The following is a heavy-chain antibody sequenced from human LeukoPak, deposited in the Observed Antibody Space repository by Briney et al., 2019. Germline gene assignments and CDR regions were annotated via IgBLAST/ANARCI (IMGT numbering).Heavy chain of an antibody. Sequence: GGSLRLSCAASGFTFSSYWMHWVRQAPGKGLAWVSGTNTDGSSTSYADSVKGRFTIARDNAKNTLYLQMNSLRAEDTAVYYCYGANAEHWGQGTLVTVSS. CDR3: YGANAEH. V-gene: IGHV3-74*01. D-gene: IGHD4-23*01. J-gene: IGHJ1*01. CDR2: TNTDGSST. CDR1: GFTFSSYW.